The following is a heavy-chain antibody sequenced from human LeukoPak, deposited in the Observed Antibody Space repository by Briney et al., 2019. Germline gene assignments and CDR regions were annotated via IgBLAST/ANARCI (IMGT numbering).Heavy chain of an antibody. V-gene: IGHV3-74*01. J-gene: IGHJ4*02. CDR3: AKATVTHLIDY. Sequence: GGSLRLSCAASGFTFSNYWMQWVRQAPGKGLVWVSRLNGDGSTTNYADSVKGRFTISRDNSKNTLYLQMNSLGAEDTAVYYCAKATVTHLIDYWGQGTLVTVSS. CDR2: LNGDGSTT. D-gene: IGHD4-17*01. CDR1: GFTFSNYW.